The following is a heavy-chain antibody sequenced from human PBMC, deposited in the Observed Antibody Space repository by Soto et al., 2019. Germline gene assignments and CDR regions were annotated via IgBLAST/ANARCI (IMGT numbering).Heavy chain of an antibody. J-gene: IGHJ6*03. CDR3: ARGPYYDLIWNYYYMDV. D-gene: IGHD3-16*01. Sequence: VQLPESGPGLVKPSETLSLSCSVSGGSISGHYWSWVRQTPGKGLEWIGYMYYSGSTNYNPSLKSRVTISVDTSKNHFSLRLTSVTAADTAVYYCARGPYYDLIWNYYYMDVWGKGTTVTVSS. V-gene: IGHV4-59*08. CDR2: MYYSGST. CDR1: GGSISGHY.